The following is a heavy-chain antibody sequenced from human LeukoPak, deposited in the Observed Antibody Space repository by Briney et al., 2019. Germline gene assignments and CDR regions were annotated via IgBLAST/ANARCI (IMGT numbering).Heavy chain of an antibody. D-gene: IGHD1-14*01. Sequence: ASVKVSFKASGYTFTVYYMHWVRQAPGQGLEWMGWINPNSGGTNYAQKFQGRVTMTRDTSISTAYMELSRLRSGDTAVYYCARESGKDSWFDPWGQGTLVTVSS. CDR3: ARESGKDSWFDP. CDR2: INPNSGGT. J-gene: IGHJ5*02. V-gene: IGHV1-2*02. CDR1: GYTFTVYY.